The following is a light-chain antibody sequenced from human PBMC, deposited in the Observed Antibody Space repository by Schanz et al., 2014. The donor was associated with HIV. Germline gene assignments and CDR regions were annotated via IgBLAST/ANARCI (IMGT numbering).Light chain of an antibody. V-gene: IGKV3-20*01. J-gene: IGKJ1*01. Sequence: EIVLTQSPGSLSLSPGGRATLSCGASPRLSSSYLAWYQQKRDQPPRLVIYATSTRAAGIPDRFSGTGSGTDFTLTISSLEPEDFAVYSCQQYSASPRTFGQGTRLEIK. CDR3: QQYSASPRT. CDR1: PRLSSSY. CDR2: ATS.